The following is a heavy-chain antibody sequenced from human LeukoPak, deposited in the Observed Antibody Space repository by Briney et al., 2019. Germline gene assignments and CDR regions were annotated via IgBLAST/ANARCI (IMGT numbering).Heavy chain of an antibody. V-gene: IGHV3-21*01. CDR1: GFTFSSYT. D-gene: IGHD2-2*01. CDR3: ARDRVVVPAANGWFDP. CDR2: ITSSSSYI. Sequence: GGSLRLSCAASGFTFSSYTMNWVRQVPGKGLEWVSSITSSSSYIYYADSVKGRFTISRDNAKNSLYLQMNSLRAEDTAVYYCARDRVVVPAANGWFDPWGQGTLVTVSS. J-gene: IGHJ5*02.